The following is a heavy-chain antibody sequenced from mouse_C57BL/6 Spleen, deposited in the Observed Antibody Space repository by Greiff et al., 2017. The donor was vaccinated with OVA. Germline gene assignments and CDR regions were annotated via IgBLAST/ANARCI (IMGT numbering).Heavy chain of an antibody. V-gene: IGHV1-81*01. J-gene: IGHJ1*03. Sequence: QVQLKESGAELARPGASVKLSCKASGYTFTSYGISWVKQRTGQGLEWIGEIYPRSGNTYYNEKFKGKATLTADKSSSTAYMELRSLTSEDSAVYFCARRTTVVAYWYFDVWGTGTTVTVSS. CDR3: ARRTTVVAYWYFDV. CDR2: IYPRSGNT. CDR1: GYTFTSYG. D-gene: IGHD1-1*01.